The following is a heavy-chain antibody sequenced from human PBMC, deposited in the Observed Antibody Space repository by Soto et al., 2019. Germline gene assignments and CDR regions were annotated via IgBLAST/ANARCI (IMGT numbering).Heavy chain of an antibody. V-gene: IGHV1-8*01. J-gene: IGHJ4*02. CDR3: ARALDVGLELSY. CDR2: INPNSGNI. CDR1: GDPLPTYD. D-gene: IGHD1-7*01. Sequence: SVKVFCKASGDPLPTYDNNWVRQATGHGLEWMGWINPNSGNIGYAQRFQGRVTITRDTAIRTAYMEVSSLSSVTAADTAVYYCARALDVGLELSYWGQGTLVTVSS.